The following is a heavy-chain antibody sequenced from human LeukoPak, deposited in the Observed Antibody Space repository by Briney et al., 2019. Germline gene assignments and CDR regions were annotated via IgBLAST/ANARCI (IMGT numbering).Heavy chain of an antibody. V-gene: IGHV5-51*01. CDR1: GYSFTSYW. CDR3: ARLADDSSGYLSY. D-gene: IGHD3-22*01. J-gene: IGHJ4*02. CDR2: IYPGDSDT. Sequence: GESLKISCKGSGYSFTSYWIGWVRQMPGKGLEWMGIIYPGDSDTRYSPSFQGQVTISADKSISAAYPQWSSLRASDTAMYYCARLADDSSGYLSYWGQGTLVTVSS.